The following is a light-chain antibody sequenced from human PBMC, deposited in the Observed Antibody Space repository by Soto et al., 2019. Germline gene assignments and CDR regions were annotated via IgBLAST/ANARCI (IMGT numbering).Light chain of an antibody. V-gene: IGKV3-11*01. Sequence: EIVFTQSPCTLSLSPGERATLSCRASQSVSSDLAWYQQKPGQAPRLLIYGASTRATGIPARFSGSGSGTEFTLTISSLEPEDFAVYYCQQRSNWPPITFGQGTRLEIK. CDR1: QSVSSD. J-gene: IGKJ5*01. CDR3: QQRSNWPPIT. CDR2: GAS.